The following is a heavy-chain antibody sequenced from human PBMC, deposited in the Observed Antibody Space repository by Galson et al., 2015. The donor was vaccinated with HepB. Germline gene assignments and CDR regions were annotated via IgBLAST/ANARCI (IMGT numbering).Heavy chain of an antibody. D-gene: IGHD3-22*01. Sequence: SVKVSCKASGYTFTSYAMHWVRQAPGQRLEWMGWINAGNGNTKYSQKFQGRVTITRDTSASTAYMELSSLRSEDTAVYYCARGSYYYDSSGYQGGWFDPWGQGTLVTVSS. CDR1: GYTFTSYA. J-gene: IGHJ5*02. CDR2: INAGNGNT. CDR3: ARGSYYYDSSGYQGGWFDP. V-gene: IGHV1-3*01.